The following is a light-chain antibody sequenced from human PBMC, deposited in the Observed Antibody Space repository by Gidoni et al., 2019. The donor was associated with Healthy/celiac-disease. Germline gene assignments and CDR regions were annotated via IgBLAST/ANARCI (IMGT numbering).Light chain of an antibody. J-gene: IGKJ2*03. CDR1: QSVSSY. CDR2: DAS. V-gene: IGKV3-11*01. CDR3: QQRSNWPPS. Sequence: EIVLTQSPATLSLSPGERATLSCRASQSVSSYLACYQQKPGQAPRLLIYDASNRATGIPARFSGSESGTDFTLTISSLETEDFAVYYCQQRSNWPPSFGQGTKLEIK.